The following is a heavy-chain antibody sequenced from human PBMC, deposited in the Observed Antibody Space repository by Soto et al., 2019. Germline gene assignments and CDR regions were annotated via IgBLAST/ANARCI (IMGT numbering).Heavy chain of an antibody. J-gene: IGHJ4*02. Sequence: SETLSLTCTVSGCSISSSSYCWGWGCQPPGKGLEWIGSICYSGTTYYNPSLKSRVTISVDTSKNQFSLKLSSVTAADTAVYYLARRLVTTTGRLCDYWGQGILVTVS. V-gene: IGHV4-39*01. D-gene: IGHD6-13*01. CDR1: GCSISSSSYC. CDR2: ICYSGTT. CDR3: ARRLVTTTGRLCDY.